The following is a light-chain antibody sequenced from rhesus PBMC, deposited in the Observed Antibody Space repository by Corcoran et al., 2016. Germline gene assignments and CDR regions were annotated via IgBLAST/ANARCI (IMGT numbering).Light chain of an antibody. CDR3: LQHFIFPHS. CDR2: AAT. CDR1: QGIRSS. J-gene: IGKJ2*01. Sequence: DIQMTQSPSSLFASIGDTVTITCRASQGIRSSLNWFQHKPGRATKLLIYAATTLESGVPSRFSGTGAWTQFTLSIRSLQPEDFATYYCLQHFIFPHSFGQGTKVEIK. V-gene: IGKV1-28*01.